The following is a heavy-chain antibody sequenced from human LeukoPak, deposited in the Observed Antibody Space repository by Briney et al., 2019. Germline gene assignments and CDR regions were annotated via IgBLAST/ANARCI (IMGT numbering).Heavy chain of an antibody. CDR1: GGSISSYY. V-gene: IGHV4-59*01. D-gene: IGHD6-19*01. J-gene: IGHJ4*02. CDR3: ATYSSGWYPYYFDY. CDR2: IYYSGSA. Sequence: SETLSLTCTVSGGSISSYYWSWIRQPPGKGLEWIGYIYYSGSASYNPSLKSRVTISVDTSKNQCSLKLSSVTAADTAVYDCATYSSGWYPYYFDYWGQGTLVTVSS.